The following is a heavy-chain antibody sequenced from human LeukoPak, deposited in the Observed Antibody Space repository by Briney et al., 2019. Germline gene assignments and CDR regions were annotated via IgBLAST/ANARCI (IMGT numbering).Heavy chain of an antibody. V-gene: IGHV3-21*04. CDR2: ISSSSSYI. Sequence: GGSLRLSCAASGFTFSSYSMNWVRQAPGKGLEWVTSISSSSSYIYYADSVKGRFTISRDNAKNSLYLQMNSLRAEDTAVYYCARAVQQPCCWFDPWGQGTLVTVSS. CDR3: ARAVQQPCCWFDP. CDR1: GFTFSSYS. J-gene: IGHJ5*02. D-gene: IGHD6-13*01.